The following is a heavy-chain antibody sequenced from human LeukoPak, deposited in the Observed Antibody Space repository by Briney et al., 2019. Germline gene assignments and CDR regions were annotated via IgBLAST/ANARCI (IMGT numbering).Heavy chain of an antibody. V-gene: IGHV3-23*01. Sequence: GGSLRLSCAASGFTFSSYAMSWVRQAPGKGLEWVSAISGSGGSTYYADSVKGRFAISRDNSKNTLYLQMNSLRAEDTAVYYCAKDQIRLWSKDYYYGMDVWGQGTTVTVSS. CDR2: ISGSGGST. CDR1: GFTFSSYA. CDR3: AKDQIRLWSKDYYYGMDV. J-gene: IGHJ6*02. D-gene: IGHD5-18*01.